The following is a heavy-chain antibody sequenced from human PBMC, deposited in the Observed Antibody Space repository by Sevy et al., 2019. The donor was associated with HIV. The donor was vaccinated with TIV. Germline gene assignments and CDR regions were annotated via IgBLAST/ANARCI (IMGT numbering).Heavy chain of an antibody. CDR2: INPSGGNA. CDR3: VRADPAQHFDS. J-gene: IGHJ4*02. V-gene: IGHV1-46*01. Sequence: ASVKVSCKASGDTFTNNYMHWVRQAPGQGLEWMGIINPSGGNASYAQKFQGRVTMTGDMSTSTLYMDLSSLRSEDTAVYYCVRADPAQHFDSWGQGTLVTVSS. CDR1: GDTFTNNY.